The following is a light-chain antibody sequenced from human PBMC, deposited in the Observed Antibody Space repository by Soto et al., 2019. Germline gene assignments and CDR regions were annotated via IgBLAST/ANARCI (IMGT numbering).Light chain of an antibody. CDR3: QQYNSYWYA. J-gene: IGKJ2*01. Sequence: DIQMTQSPSTLSASVGDRVTITCRASQSISSWLAWYQQKPGKAPKLLIFDASSLESGVPSRFSGSGSGTEFTLTIISRQPHDVSTYYCQQYNSYWYAFGQGTKLEIK. CDR1: QSISSW. V-gene: IGKV1-5*01. CDR2: DAS.